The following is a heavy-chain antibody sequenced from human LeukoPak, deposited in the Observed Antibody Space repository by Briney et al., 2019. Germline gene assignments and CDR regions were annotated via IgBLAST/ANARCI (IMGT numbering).Heavy chain of an antibody. CDR2: LSGSGGST. D-gene: IGHD2-15*01. CDR3: AKGRCSGGSCYGRGFDY. J-gene: IGHJ4*02. Sequence: PGGSLRLSCAASGFTFATYAMSWVRQAPGKGLEWVSGLSGSGGSTYYADSVKGRFTISRDNAKNTLYLQMNSLRAEETAVYYCAKGRCSGGSCYGRGFDYWGQGTLVTVSS. V-gene: IGHV3-23*01. CDR1: GFTFATYA.